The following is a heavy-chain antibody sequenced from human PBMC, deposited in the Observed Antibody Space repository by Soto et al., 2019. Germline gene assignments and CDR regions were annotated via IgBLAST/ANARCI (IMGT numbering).Heavy chain of an antibody. J-gene: IGHJ4*02. Sequence: SVKVSCKASGFTFSSSTMQWVRQARGQRPEWIGWIVVGTGNTNYAQKFQERVTMTRDMSTTTAYMEVTSLRSEDTAVYYCAALTSWNDARNFDSWGQGTLVTVSS. CDR2: IVVGTGNT. D-gene: IGHD1-1*01. CDR1: GFTFSSST. V-gene: IGHV1-58*02. CDR3: AALTSWNDARNFDS.